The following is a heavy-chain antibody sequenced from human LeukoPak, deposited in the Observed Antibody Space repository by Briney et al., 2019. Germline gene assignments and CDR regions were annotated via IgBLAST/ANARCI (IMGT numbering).Heavy chain of an antibody. Sequence: GGSLRLSCAASGFTFSSYSMNWVRQAPGKGLEWVSSISSSSSYIYYADSVKGRFTISRDNAKNSLYLQVNSLRAEDTAVYYCARDLDSGWYFDYWGQGTLVTVSS. CDR2: ISSSSSYI. D-gene: IGHD6-19*01. J-gene: IGHJ4*02. V-gene: IGHV3-21*01. CDR3: ARDLDSGWYFDY. CDR1: GFTFSSYS.